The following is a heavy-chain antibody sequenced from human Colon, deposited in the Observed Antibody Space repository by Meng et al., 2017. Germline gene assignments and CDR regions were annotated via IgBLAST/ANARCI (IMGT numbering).Heavy chain of an antibody. CDR2: INRDGSST. V-gene: IGHV3-74*01. CDR3: ARGRRDGYNLDY. Sequence: VQLVECGGGLVQPGGSLRLSCAASGFTFSSYWMHWVRQAPGKGLVWVSRINRDGSSTSYADSVKGRFTISRDDAKNTLYLQMNSLRAEDTAVYYCARGRRDGYNLDYWGQGTLVTVSS. J-gene: IGHJ4*02. D-gene: IGHD5-24*01. CDR1: GFTFSSYW.